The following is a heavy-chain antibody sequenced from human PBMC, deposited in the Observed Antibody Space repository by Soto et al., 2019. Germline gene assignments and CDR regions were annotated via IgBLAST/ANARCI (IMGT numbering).Heavy chain of an antibody. CDR1: GGTFSSYT. D-gene: IGHD5-18*01. J-gene: IGHJ4*02. CDR3: ARDVEGYSYALLDY. Sequence: QVQLVQSGAEVKKPGSSVKVSCKASGGTFSSYTISWVRQAPGQGLEWMGRIIPILGIANYAQKFQGRVTITADQSTSTAYMELSSLRSEDTAVYYCARDVEGYSYALLDYWGQGTLVTVSS. V-gene: IGHV1-69*08. CDR2: IIPILGIA.